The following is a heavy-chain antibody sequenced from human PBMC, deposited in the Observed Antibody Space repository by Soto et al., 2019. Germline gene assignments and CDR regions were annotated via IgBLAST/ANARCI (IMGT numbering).Heavy chain of an antibody. CDR2: ISGSGGST. CDR1: GFTFSSYA. V-gene: IGHV3-23*01. Sequence: LRLSCAASGFTFSSYAMSWVRQAPGKGLEWVSAISGSGGSTYYTDSVKGRFTISRDNSKNTLYLQMNSLRAEDTAVYYCAKTLPLARLYYFDYWGQGTLVTVSS. J-gene: IGHJ4*02. CDR3: AKTLPLARLYYFDY.